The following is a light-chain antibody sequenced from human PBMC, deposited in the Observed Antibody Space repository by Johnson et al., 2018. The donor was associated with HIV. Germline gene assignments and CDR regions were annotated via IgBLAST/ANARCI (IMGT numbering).Light chain of an antibody. J-gene: IGLJ1*01. CDR2: KDS. CDR1: ALPKKY. V-gene: IGLV3-16*01. Sequence: VLTQPPSVSVSLGQMARITCSGEALPKKYAYWYQQKPGQFPVLVIYKDSERPSGIPERFSGSSSGTIVTLTISGVQAEDEADYYCGTWDSSLSAGGVFGTGTKVTVL. CDR3: GTWDSSLSAGGV.